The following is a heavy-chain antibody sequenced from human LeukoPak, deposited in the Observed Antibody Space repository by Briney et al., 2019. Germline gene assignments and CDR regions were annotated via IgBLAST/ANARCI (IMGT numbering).Heavy chain of an antibody. CDR1: GFTVSNNY. J-gene: IGHJ5*02. V-gene: IGHV3-66*01. CDR2: IYSGGDT. CDR3: ARDPPAVRTNTYA. Sequence: GGSLRLSCAASGFTVSNNYMNWVRQAPGKGLEWVSLIYSGGDTHYADSVKGRFTISRDSSKNTLYLQMNSPRAEDTAVYYCARDPPAVRTNTYAWGQGTLVTVSS. D-gene: IGHD4/OR15-4a*01.